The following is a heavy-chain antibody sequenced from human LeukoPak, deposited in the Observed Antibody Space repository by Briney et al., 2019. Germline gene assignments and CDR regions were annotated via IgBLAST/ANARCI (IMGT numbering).Heavy chain of an antibody. V-gene: IGHV1-69*04. J-gene: IGHJ4*02. CDR1: GGTFSSYA. CDR2: IIPILGIA. Sequence: EASVKVSCKASGGTFSSYAISWVRQAPGQGLEWMGRIIPILGIANYAQKFQGRVTITADKSTSTAYMELSSLRSEDTAVYYCATLGNRYCSSTSCSKDYWGQGTLVTVSS. D-gene: IGHD2-2*01. CDR3: ATLGNRYCSSTSCSKDY.